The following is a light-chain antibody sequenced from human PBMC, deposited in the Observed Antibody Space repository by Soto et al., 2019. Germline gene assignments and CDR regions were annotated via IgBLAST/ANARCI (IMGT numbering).Light chain of an antibody. V-gene: IGKV1-5*01. CDR2: DAS. J-gene: IGKJ4*01. CDR3: QQNASYSPLT. Sequence: DIQMTQSPSTLSASVGDRVTITCRASQSISTWLAWYQQKPGSAPQLLIYDASTLESGGQASSTGSGFGTEIARTICCLQPGDVATHYCQQNASYSPLTFGGGTQVE. CDR1: QSISTW.